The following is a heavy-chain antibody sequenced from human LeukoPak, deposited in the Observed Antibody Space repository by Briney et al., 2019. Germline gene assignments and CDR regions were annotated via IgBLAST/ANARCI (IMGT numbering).Heavy chain of an antibody. J-gene: IGHJ4*02. CDR1: GFTFSDHY. V-gene: IGHV3-72*01. D-gene: IGHD1-26*01. CDR2: SRDKANSYTT. CDR3: ARVKVESGSYYFDS. Sequence: GGSLRLSCAASGFTFSDHYMDWVRQAPGKGLEWVGRSRDKANSYTTEYAASVEGRFTVSRDDSKKSLYLQMDSPKSEDTAVYYCARVKVESGSYYFDSWGQGTLVTVSS.